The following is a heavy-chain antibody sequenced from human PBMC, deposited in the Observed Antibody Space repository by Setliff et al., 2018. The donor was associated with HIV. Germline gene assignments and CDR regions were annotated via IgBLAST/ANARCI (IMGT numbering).Heavy chain of an antibody. D-gene: IGHD6-13*01. Sequence: SVKVSCKISGGTLSNYVITWVRQAPGQGLEWMGMIIPMYNIPACAQKFQGRVTFTADESTSTAYMELSSLSSEDTAVYYCARDQTGVAAAAFGGGSAWSDEGFDIWGQGTMVTVSS. CDR1: GGTLSNYV. V-gene: IGHV1-69*13. J-gene: IGHJ3*02. CDR3: ARDQTGVAAAAFGGGSAWSDEGFDI. CDR2: IIPMYNIP.